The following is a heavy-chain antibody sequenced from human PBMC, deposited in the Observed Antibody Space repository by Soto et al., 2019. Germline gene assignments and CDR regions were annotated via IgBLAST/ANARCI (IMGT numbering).Heavy chain of an antibody. CDR2: INHSGST. V-gene: IGHV4-34*01. Sequence: PSETLSLTCAVYGGSFSGYYWSWIRQPPGKGLEWIGEINHSGSTNYNPFLRSRVTISVDTSKNQFSLKLSSVTAADTAVYYCARYTTYSSSWYDYWGQGTLVTVSS. CDR1: GGSFSGYY. CDR3: ARYTTYSSSWYDY. J-gene: IGHJ4*02. D-gene: IGHD6-13*01.